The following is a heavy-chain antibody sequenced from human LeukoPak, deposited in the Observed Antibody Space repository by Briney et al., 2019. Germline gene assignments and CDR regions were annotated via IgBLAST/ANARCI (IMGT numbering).Heavy chain of an antibody. V-gene: IGHV4-59*12. CDR2: IYYNGNT. Sequence: SETLSLTCSVSDGSINSYYWNWIRRPPGKGLEWIGYIYYNGNTNYSPSLKSRVTISVDKSKNQFSLKLSSVTAADTAVYYCARVLSRDWNYVNDWGQGTLVTVSS. J-gene: IGHJ4*02. D-gene: IGHD1-7*01. CDR3: ARVLSRDWNYVND. CDR1: DGSINSYY.